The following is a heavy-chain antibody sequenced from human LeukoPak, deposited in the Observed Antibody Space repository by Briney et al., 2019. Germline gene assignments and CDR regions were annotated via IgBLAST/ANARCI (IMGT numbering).Heavy chain of an antibody. V-gene: IGHV3-21*01. J-gene: IGHJ6*02. CDR2: ISSSSSYI. Sequence: PGGSLRLSCAASGFTFISYSMNWVRQAPGKGLEWVSSISSSSSYIYYADSVKGRFTISRDNAKNSLYLQMNSLRAEDTAVYYCASLYYDFWSDPGYYYGMDVWGQGTTVTVSS. D-gene: IGHD3-3*01. CDR3: ASLYYDFWSDPGYYYGMDV. CDR1: GFTFISYS.